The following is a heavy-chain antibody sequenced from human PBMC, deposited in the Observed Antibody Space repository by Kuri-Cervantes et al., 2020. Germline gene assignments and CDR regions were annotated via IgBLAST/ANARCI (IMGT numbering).Heavy chain of an antibody. CDR1: GFTFASHA. V-gene: IGHV3-30-3*01. Sequence: GESLKISCAASGFTFASHAMSWVRQAPGKGLEWVAVISYDGSNKYYADSVKGRFTISRDNAKNSLYLQMNSLRDEDTAVYYCARESHYYYGMDVWGQGTTVTVSS. CDR3: ARESHYYYGMDV. J-gene: IGHJ6*02. CDR2: ISYDGSNK.